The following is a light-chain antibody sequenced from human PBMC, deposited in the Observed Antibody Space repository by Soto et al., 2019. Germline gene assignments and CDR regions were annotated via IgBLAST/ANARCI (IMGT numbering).Light chain of an antibody. J-gene: IGKJ5*01. CDR3: QQYNNWPLT. CDR2: GAS. V-gene: IGKV3D-15*01. CDR1: QSISSS. Sequence: EIVLTQSPGILSLSPGERASLSCGASQSISSSFLAWYQQKPGQAPRLLIYGASTRATGIPARFSGSGSGTEFTLTISSLQSEDFAVYYCQQYNNWPLTFGQGTRLEIK.